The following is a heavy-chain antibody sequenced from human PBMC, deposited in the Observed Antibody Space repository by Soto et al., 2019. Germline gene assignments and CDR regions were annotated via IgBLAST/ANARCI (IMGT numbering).Heavy chain of an antibody. J-gene: IGHJ4*02. V-gene: IGHV4-39*01. CDR3: ARLGTDLPDY. CDR1: GGSISSSSYY. Sequence: SETLSLTCTVSGGSISSSSYYWGWIRQPPGKGLEWIGSIYYSGSTYYNPSLKSRVTISVDTSKNQFSLKLSPVTAADTAVYYCARLGTDLPDYWGQGTLVTVSS. CDR2: IYYSGST.